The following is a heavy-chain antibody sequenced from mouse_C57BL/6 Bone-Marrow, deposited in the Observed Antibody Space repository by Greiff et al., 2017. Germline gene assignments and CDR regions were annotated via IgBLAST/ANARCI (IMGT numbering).Heavy chain of an antibody. CDR2: INPSSGYT. CDR1: GYTFTSYS. Sequence: VQLQQSGAELARPGASVKMSCKASGYTFTSYSMHWVKQRPGQGLEWIGYINPSSGYTTYNQKFKDKATLTADKSSSTAYMQLSSLTSEDSAVYYCASVYYGYDGFAYWGQGTLVTVSA. D-gene: IGHD2-2*01. J-gene: IGHJ3*01. V-gene: IGHV1-4*01. CDR3: ASVYYGYDGFAY.